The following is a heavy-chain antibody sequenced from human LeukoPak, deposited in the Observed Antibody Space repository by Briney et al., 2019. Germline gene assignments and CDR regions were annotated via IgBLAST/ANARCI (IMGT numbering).Heavy chain of an antibody. CDR3: AREKYEGSGSHYFALDV. Sequence: PGRSLRLSCEASGRTIGLYGMFWVRQAPGKGLEWVAAIWFDGSNKYYADSVKGRFTISRDNSRNTVLLQMDSLSAEDTAVYYCAREKYEGSGSHYFALDVWGQGTMVIVSS. CDR2: IWFDGSNK. CDR1: GRTIGLYG. D-gene: IGHD3-10*01. J-gene: IGHJ6*02. V-gene: IGHV3-33*07.